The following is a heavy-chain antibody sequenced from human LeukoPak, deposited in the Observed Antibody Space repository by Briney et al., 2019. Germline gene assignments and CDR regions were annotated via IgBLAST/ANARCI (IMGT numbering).Heavy chain of an antibody. CDR2: IYTSGST. CDR3: ARGDPYDAFDI. V-gene: IGHV4-61*02. J-gene: IGHJ3*02. Sequence: SETLSLTCTVSGGSISSGDYYWSWIRQPAGKGLEWIGRIYTSGSTNYNPSLKSRVTISVDTSKNQFSLKLSSVTAADTAVYYCARGDPYDAFDIWGQGTMVTVSS. CDR1: GGSISSGDYY.